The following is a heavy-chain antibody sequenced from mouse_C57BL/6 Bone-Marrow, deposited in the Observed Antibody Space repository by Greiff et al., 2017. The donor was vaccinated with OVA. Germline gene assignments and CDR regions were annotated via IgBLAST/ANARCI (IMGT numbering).Heavy chain of an antibody. J-gene: IGHJ2*01. Sequence: QVQLQQPGAELVKPGASVKLSCKASGYTFTSYWMHWVKQRPGRGLEWIGSIDPNSGGTKYNETFKSKATLTVDTPSSTAYLQLSSLTSDDSAVYYCAWYDSYDFDYWGQGTTLTVSS. CDR1: GYTFTSYW. CDR2: IDPNSGGT. D-gene: IGHD2-4*01. V-gene: IGHV1-72*01. CDR3: AWYDSYDFDY.